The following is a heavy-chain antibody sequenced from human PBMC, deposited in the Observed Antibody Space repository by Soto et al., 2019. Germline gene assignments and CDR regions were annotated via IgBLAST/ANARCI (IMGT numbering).Heavy chain of an antibody. V-gene: IGHV4-31*03. Sequence: PSETVSLTCTASGGSITTGGAYGSWIRQHPGKGLEWIGNIYHSGNTYYNPSLKSRLTISVDTSKNHFSLMVDSVTAADTAVYYCARARFQVLYGKPYFDSWGQGTLVTVSS. CDR2: IYHSGNT. D-gene: IGHD2-2*02. CDR1: GGSITTGGAY. J-gene: IGHJ4*02. CDR3: ARARFQVLYGKPYFDS.